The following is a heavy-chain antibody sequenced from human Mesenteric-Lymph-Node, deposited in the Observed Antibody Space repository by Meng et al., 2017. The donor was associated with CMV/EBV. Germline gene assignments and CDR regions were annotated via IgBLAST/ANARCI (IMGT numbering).Heavy chain of an antibody. Sequence: GESLKISCAASGFTFSSYAMHWVRQAPGKGLEWVSVIYSGGSTYYADSVKGRFTISRDNSKNSLYLQMNSLRAEDTAVYYCARGILTIFGVATYYYGMDVWGQGTTVTVSS. J-gene: IGHJ6*02. CDR1: GFTFSSYA. V-gene: IGHV3-66*01. CDR3: ARGILTIFGVATYYYGMDV. CDR2: IYSGGST. D-gene: IGHD3-3*01.